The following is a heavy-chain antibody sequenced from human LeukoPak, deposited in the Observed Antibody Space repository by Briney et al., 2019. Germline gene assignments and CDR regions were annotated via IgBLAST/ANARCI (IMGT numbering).Heavy chain of an antibody. D-gene: IGHD3-16*02. J-gene: IGHJ3*02. V-gene: IGHV4-59*01. Sequence: PSETLSLTCTVSGGSISSYYWSWIRQPPGKGLEWLGYIYYSGSTNYNPSLKSRVTISVDTSKNQFSLKLSSVTAADTAVYYCARMTYDYVWGSYRFLGAFDIWGQGTMVTVSS. CDR2: IYYSGST. CDR1: GGSISSYY. CDR3: ARMTYDYVWGSYRFLGAFDI.